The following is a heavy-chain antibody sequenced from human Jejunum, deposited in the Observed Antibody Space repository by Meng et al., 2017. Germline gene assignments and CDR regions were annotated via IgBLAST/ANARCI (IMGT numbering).Heavy chain of an antibody. CDR2: IYYSGST. V-gene: IGHV4-30-4*01. D-gene: IGHD6-13*01. Sequence: QVQLQESGPGLVKPSQTLSLTCTGSGGSISSNDYYWSWIRQPPGKGLEWIGYIYYSGSTYYSPSLKSRVTISVDTSANQFSLKLNSVTAADTAVYYCARGPIATAGTAVDYWGQGTLVTVSS. J-gene: IGHJ4*02. CDR3: ARGPIATAGTAVDY. CDR1: GGSISSNDYY.